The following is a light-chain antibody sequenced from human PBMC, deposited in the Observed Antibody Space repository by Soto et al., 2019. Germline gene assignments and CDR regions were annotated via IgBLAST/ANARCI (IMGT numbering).Light chain of an antibody. Sequence: QSVLTQPASVSGSPGQSITISCTGTSSDVGGFNYVSWYQQHPGKAPKLLIFDVYSRPSGISNRFSGSKSGNTASLTISGLQAEDEDDYYCSSYTAGGTIFGTGTKVTVL. CDR3: SSYTAGGTI. CDR2: DVY. V-gene: IGLV2-14*01. J-gene: IGLJ1*01. CDR1: SSDVGGFNY.